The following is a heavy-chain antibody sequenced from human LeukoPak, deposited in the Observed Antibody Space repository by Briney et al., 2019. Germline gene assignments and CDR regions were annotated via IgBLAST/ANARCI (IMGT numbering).Heavy chain of an antibody. D-gene: IGHD3-3*01. V-gene: IGHV3-30-3*01. J-gene: IGHJ4*02. CDR2: ISYDGGKT. Sequence: KTGGSLRLSCAASGFIFGGYAMPWVRQAPGKGLQWLAVISYDGGKTYYADSVEGRFTISRDNSKSTVYLEINSLRSEDTAIYYCARGFNDFWSGSQLEYWGQGTLVTVSS. CDR1: GFIFGGYA. CDR3: ARGFNDFWSGSQLEY.